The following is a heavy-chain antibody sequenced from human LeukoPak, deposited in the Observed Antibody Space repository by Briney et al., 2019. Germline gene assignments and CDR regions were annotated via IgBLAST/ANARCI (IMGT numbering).Heavy chain of an antibody. CDR2: IYPGDSDT. Sequence: GESLKISCKGSGYSFTNYWIGWVRQTPGKGLEWVGIIYPGDSDTRYSPSFQGQVTISADKSISTPYLQWSSLKASDTAMYYCARRRSRSSGWFAFDIWGQGTMVTVSS. CDR3: ARRRSRSSGWFAFDI. CDR1: GYSFTNYW. V-gene: IGHV5-51*01. J-gene: IGHJ3*02. D-gene: IGHD6-19*01.